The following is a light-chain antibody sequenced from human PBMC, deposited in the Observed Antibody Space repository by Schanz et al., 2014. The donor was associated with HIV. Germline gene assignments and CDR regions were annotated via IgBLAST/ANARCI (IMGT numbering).Light chain of an antibody. CDR3: QSYDTSLSGVL. Sequence: QSVLTQPPSLSGAPGQRISLSCNGSSSNIGAGYDVHWYQHFPGTAPRLLIFDNDNRPSGVPDRFSGSKSGTSVSLAITDLQAEDEADYYCQSYDTSLSGVLFGGGTKLTVL. CDR1: SSNIGAGYD. J-gene: IGLJ2*01. V-gene: IGLV1-40*01. CDR2: DND.